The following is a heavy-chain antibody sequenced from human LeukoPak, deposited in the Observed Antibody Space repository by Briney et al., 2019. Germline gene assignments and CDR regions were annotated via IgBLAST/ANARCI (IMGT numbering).Heavy chain of an antibody. V-gene: IGHV1-2*02. D-gene: IGHD7-27*01. CDR2: INPNSGGT. J-gene: IGHJ4*02. Sequence: AASVMVSCKASGYTFTGYYMHWVRQAPGQGLEWMGWINPNSGGTNYAQKFQGRVTMTRDTSISTAYMELSRLRSDDTAVYYCARILTGDDQLDXWGQGTLVTVS. CDR1: GYTFTGYY. CDR3: ARILTGDDQLDX.